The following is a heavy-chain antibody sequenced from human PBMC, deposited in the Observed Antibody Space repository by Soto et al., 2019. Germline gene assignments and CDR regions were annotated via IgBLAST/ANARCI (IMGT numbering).Heavy chain of an antibody. D-gene: IGHD3-10*01. J-gene: IGHJ6*02. CDR2: IYPGDSDT. CDR1: GYSFTSYW. CDR3: ARQNSGADYYYYGMDV. Sequence: GESLKISCKGSGYSFTSYWIGWVRQMPGKGLEWMGIIYPGDSDTRYSPSFQGQVTISADKSTGTAYLQWSSLKASDTAMYYCARQNSGADYYYYGMDVWGQGTTVTVSS. V-gene: IGHV5-51*01.